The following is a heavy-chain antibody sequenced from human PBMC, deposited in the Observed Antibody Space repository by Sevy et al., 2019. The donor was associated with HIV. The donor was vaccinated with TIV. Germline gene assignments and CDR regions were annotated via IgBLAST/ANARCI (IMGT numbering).Heavy chain of an antibody. CDR2: ISYDGSNK. Sequence: GGSLRLSCAASGFTFRSYGMLWVRQAPGKGLEWVTVISYDGSNKYYADSVKGRFTISRDNSKSTLYLQMSSLRVEDTAVYYCAKDRGRFLEWLSSRAFDIWGQGTMVTVSS. CDR1: GFTFRSYG. D-gene: IGHD3-3*01. CDR3: AKDRGRFLEWLSSRAFDI. J-gene: IGHJ3*02. V-gene: IGHV3-30*18.